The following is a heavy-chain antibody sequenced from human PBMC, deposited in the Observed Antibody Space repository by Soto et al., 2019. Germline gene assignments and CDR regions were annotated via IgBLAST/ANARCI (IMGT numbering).Heavy chain of an antibody. CDR3: AREFLYFGWLLQGSSGMDV. D-gene: IGHD3-9*01. CDR2: IYSGGST. J-gene: IGHJ6*02. V-gene: IGHV3-53*01. Sequence: EVQLVESGGGLIRPGGSLRLSCAVSGFTVSSNYMSWVRQAPGKGLEWVSVIYSGGSTYYADSVKGRFTISRDNSKNTLYLQMNSRRGEDTAVYYCAREFLYFGWLLQGSSGMDVWGQGTTVTVSS. CDR1: GFTVSSNY.